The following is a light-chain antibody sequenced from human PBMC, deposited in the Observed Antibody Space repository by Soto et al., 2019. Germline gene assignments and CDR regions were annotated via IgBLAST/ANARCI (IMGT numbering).Light chain of an antibody. J-gene: IGLJ1*01. Sequence: SYELTQPLSVSVALGQTARITCGGNNIGSKNVHWYQQKPGQAPVLVIYRDSNRPSGIPERFSGSNSGNTATPTISRAQAGDEADYYCQVWDSSTGGVFGTGTKVTVL. V-gene: IGLV3-9*01. CDR1: NIGSKN. CDR3: QVWDSSTGGV. CDR2: RDS.